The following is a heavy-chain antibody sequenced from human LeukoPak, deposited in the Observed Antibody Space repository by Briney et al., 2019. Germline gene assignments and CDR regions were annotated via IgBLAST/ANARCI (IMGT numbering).Heavy chain of an antibody. CDR3: AKEVGRVGYYFDY. CDR1: GFTFSSYA. CDR2: ISGSGSST. Sequence: GGSLRLSCAASGFTFSSYAMTWVRQAPGKGLEWVSAISGSGSSTYYADSVKGRFTISRDNSKNTLYLQMNSLRAEDTAVYYCAKEVGRVGYYFDYWAREPWSPSPQ. D-gene: IGHD1-26*01. J-gene: IGHJ4*02. V-gene: IGHV3-23*01.